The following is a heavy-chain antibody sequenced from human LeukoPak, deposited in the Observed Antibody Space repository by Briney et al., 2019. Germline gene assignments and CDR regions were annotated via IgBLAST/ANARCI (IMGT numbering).Heavy chain of an antibody. Sequence: SETLSLTCTVSGGSISSSSYYWGWIRQPPGKGLEWIGSIYYSGSTYYNPSLKSRVTISVDTSKNQFSLKLSSVTAADTAVYYCARDRYSSSRSLPGLFDYWGQGTLVTVSS. V-gene: IGHV4-39*07. CDR2: IYYSGST. CDR3: ARDRYSSSRSLPGLFDY. J-gene: IGHJ4*02. D-gene: IGHD6-13*01. CDR1: GGSISSSSYY.